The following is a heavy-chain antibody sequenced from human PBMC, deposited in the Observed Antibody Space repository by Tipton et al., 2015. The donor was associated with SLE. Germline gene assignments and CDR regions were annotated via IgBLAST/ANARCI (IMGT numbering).Heavy chain of an antibody. CDR3: ARDREQGY. D-gene: IGHD1-26*01. V-gene: IGHV3-74*03. J-gene: IGHJ4*02. Sequence: SLRLSCAASGFPFTNVWMHWVRQAPGKGLVWVSEISAQGSSTTYADSVEGRFSIYRDNAKNSLYLQMNSLRAEDTAVYYCARDREQGYWGQGTLVTVSS. CDR1: GFPFTNVW. CDR2: ISAQGSST.